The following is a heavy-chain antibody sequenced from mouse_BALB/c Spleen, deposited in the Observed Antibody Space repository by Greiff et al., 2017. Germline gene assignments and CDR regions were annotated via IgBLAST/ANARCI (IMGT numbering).Heavy chain of an antibody. V-gene: IGHV2-6-5*01. D-gene: IGHD2-3*01. CDR1: GFSLTDYG. Sequence: QVQLQQSGPGLVAPSQSLSITCTVSGFSLTDYGVSWIRQPPGKGLEWLGVILGGGSTYYNSALKSRLSISKDNSKSQVFLKMNSLQTDDTAMYYCAKHEDDGYRVWFAYWGQGTLVTVSA. CDR2: ILGGGST. CDR3: AKHEDDGYRVWFAY. J-gene: IGHJ3*01.